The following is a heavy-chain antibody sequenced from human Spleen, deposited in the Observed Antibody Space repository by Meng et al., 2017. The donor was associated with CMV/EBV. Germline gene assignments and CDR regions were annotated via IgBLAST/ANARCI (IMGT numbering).Heavy chain of an antibody. D-gene: IGHD6-6*01. V-gene: IGHV4-34*01. J-gene: IGHJ5*02. CDR1: GSSCVGYY. Sequence: QVQRLHGGAGRLQASETLSPTCAVYGSSCVGYYWSWRRQPTGKGLEWIGEINHSGSTNYNPSLKSRVTISVDTSKNQFSLKLSSVTAADTAVYYCARGGIAARPGGNWFDPWGQGTLVTVSS. CDR3: ARGGIAARPGGNWFDP. CDR2: INHSGST.